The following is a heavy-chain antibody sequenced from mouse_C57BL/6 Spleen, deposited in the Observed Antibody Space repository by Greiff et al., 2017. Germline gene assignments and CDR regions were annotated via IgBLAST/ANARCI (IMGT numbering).Heavy chain of an antibody. CDR1: GYTFTSYW. V-gene: IGHV1-74*01. J-gene: IGHJ3*01. D-gene: IGHD2-4*01. CDR3: GIGSDDYDEAWFAY. Sequence: QVQLQQPGAELVKPGASVKVSCKASGYTFTSYWMHWVKQRPGQGLEWIGRIHPSDSDTNYNQKFKGKATLTVDKSSSTAYMQLSSLTSEDSAVYYDGIGSDDYDEAWFAYRGQETLVSVSA. CDR2: IHPSDSDT.